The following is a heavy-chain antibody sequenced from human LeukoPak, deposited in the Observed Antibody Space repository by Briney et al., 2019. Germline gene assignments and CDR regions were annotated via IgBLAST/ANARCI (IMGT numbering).Heavy chain of an antibody. CDR2: ISGSGDST. V-gene: IGHV3-23*01. CDR3: ARRSGIAVAGAFDY. CDR1: GFNFRDYY. J-gene: IGHJ4*02. D-gene: IGHD6-19*01. Sequence: GGSLRLSCAASGFNFRDYYMSWIRQAPGKGLEWVSGISGSGDSTYYADSVKGRFTISRDNSKNTLYLQMNSLRAEDTAVYYCARRSGIAVAGAFDYWGQGTLVTVSS.